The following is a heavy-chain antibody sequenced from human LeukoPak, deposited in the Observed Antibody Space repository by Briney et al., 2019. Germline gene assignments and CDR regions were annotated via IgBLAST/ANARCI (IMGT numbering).Heavy chain of an antibody. J-gene: IGHJ5*02. V-gene: IGHV1-8*01. CDR1: GYTFTSYD. D-gene: IGHD2-15*01. CDR3: ARDRGYCSGGSCYGGNWFDP. Sequence: ASVKVSCKASGYTFTSYDINWVRQATGQGLEWMGWMNPNSGNTGYAQKFQGRVTMTRNTSITTAHMELSSLRCEETAVYYCARDRGYCSGGSCYGGNWFDPWGQGTLVTVSS. CDR2: MNPNSGNT.